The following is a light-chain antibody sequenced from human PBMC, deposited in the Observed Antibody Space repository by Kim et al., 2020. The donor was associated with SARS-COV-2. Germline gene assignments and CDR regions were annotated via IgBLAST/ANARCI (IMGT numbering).Light chain of an antibody. CDR2: GKN. Sequence: AFGQTVRITCQGDSLRSYYASWYQQKPGQAPVLVIYGKNNRPSGIPDRLSGSSSGNTASLTITGAQAEDEADYYCNSRDSSGNLVVFGGGTQLTVL. CDR3: NSRDSSGNLVV. V-gene: IGLV3-19*01. J-gene: IGLJ2*01. CDR1: SLRSYY.